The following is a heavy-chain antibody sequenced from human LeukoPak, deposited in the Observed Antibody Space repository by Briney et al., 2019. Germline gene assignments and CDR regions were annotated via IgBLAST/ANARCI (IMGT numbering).Heavy chain of an antibody. CDR3: ARHPLAAAGVYFDY. Sequence: PSETLSLTCTVSAGSISSSSYYWGWIRQPPGKGLEWIGSIYYSGSTYYNPSLKSRVTISVDTSKNQFSLKLSSVTAADTAVYYCARHPLAAAGVYFDYWGQGTLVTVSS. CDR1: AGSISSSSYY. J-gene: IGHJ4*02. V-gene: IGHV4-39*01. CDR2: IYYSGST. D-gene: IGHD6-13*01.